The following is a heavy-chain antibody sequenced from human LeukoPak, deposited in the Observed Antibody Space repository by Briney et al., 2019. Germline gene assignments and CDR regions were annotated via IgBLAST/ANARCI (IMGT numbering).Heavy chain of an antibody. Sequence: GGSLRLSCAASGFTFSSYWMHWVRQAPGKGLVLVSRINSDGSSTSYADSVKGRFTISRDNAKNTLHLQMNSLRAEDTAVYYCARLSDAKDAFDIWGQGTMVTVSS. CDR2: INSDGSST. CDR3: ARLSDAKDAFDI. D-gene: IGHD2-2*01. J-gene: IGHJ3*02. V-gene: IGHV3-74*01. CDR1: GFTFSSYW.